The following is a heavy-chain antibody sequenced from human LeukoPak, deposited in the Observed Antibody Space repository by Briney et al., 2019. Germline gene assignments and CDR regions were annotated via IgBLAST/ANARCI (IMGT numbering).Heavy chain of an antibody. CDR2: IYYSGST. Sequence: PSETLSLTCTVSGGSISSYYWSWIRQPPGKGLEWIGYIYYSGSTNYNPSLKSRVTISVDTSKNQFSLKLSSVTAADTAVYYCARGATTWDQNWFDPWGQGTLVTVSS. V-gene: IGHV4-59*01. CDR3: ARGATTWDQNWFDP. D-gene: IGHD7-27*01. J-gene: IGHJ5*02. CDR1: GGSISSYY.